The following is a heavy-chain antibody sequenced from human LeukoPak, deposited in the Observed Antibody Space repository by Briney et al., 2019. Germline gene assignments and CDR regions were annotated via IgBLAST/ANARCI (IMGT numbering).Heavy chain of an antibody. J-gene: IGHJ4*02. Sequence: PGRSLRLSCAPSVFTFSSYAMGWVRQAPGKGLEWVSGISGSGVSTDHTDSVKGRFTISRDNSKNTMYLQMNSLRAEDTAVYHCAKESSGGSSDYYFDYWGQGTLVTVSS. CDR2: ISGSGVST. V-gene: IGHV3-23*01. CDR3: AKESSGGSSDYYFDY. CDR1: VFTFSSYA. D-gene: IGHD2-15*01.